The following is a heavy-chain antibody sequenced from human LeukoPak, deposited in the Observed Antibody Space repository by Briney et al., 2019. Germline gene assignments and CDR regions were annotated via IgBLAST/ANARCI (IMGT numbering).Heavy chain of an antibody. J-gene: IGHJ4*02. V-gene: IGHV4-4*02. CDR1: GGSISSSNW. CDR3: ARGITWYCSSTSCYELGAGYYFDY. CDR2: IYHSGST. D-gene: IGHD2-2*01. Sequence: SETLSLTCAVSGGSISSSNWWSWVRQPPGKGLEWIGEIYHSGSTNYNPSLKSRVTISVDKSKNQFSLKLTSVTAADTAVYYCARGITWYCSSTSCYELGAGYYFDYWGQGTLVTVSS.